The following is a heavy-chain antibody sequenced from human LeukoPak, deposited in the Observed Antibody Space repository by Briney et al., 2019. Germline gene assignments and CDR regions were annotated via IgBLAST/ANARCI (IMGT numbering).Heavy chain of an antibody. CDR2: INHSGST. V-gene: IGHV4-34*01. Sequence: SETLSLTCAVYGGSFCGYYWSWIRQPPGKGLEWIGEINHSGSTNYNPSLKSRVTISVDTSKNQSSLKLSSVTATDTAVYYCARGAGYGWYFDLWGRRTLVTVSS. CDR3: ARGAGYGWYFDL. D-gene: IGHD5-12*01. J-gene: IGHJ2*01. CDR1: GGSFCGYY.